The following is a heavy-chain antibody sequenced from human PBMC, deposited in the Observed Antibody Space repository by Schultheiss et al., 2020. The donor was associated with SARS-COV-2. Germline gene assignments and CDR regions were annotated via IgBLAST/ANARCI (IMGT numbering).Heavy chain of an antibody. CDR3: ARVFGFLQWLSLDV. J-gene: IGHJ6*02. D-gene: IGHD3-3*02. CDR2: ISGSGGST. V-gene: IGHV3-23*01. CDR1: GFTFNTYA. Sequence: GGSLRLSCAASGFTFNTYAMSWVRLAPGKGLEWVSAISGSGGSTYYADSVKGRFTISRDNSKNTLYLQMNSLRADDTAVYYCARVFGFLQWLSLDVWGLGTTVTVSS.